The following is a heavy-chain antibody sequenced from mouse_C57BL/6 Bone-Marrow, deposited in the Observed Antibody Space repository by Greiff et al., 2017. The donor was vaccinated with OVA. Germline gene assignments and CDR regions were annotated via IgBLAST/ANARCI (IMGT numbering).Heavy chain of an antibody. D-gene: IGHD1-1*01. V-gene: IGHV5-17*01. CDR1: GFTFSDYG. Sequence: EVMLVESGGGLVKPGGSLKLSCAASGFTFSDYGMHWVRQAPEKGLEWVAYISSGSSTIYYADTVKGRFTISRDNAKNTLFLQMTSLRSEDTAMYYCARPNPAVTTVVVDDFDYWGQGTTLTVSS. CDR2: ISSGSSTI. CDR3: ARPNPAVTTVVVDDFDY. J-gene: IGHJ2*01.